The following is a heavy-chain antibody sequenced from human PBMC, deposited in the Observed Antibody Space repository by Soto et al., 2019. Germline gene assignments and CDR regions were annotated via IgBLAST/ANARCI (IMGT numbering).Heavy chain of an antibody. D-gene: IGHD3-22*01. V-gene: IGHV4-59*08. J-gene: IGHJ4*02. CDR1: GGSISSYY. CDR3: ASIFGDYYDSSGYYYFDY. CDR2: IYYSGST. Sequence: SETLSLTCTVSGGSISSYYWSWIRQPPGKGLEWIGYIYYSGSTNYNPSLKSRVTISVDTSKNQFSLKLSSVTAADTAVYYCASIFGDYYDSSGYYYFDYWGQGTLVTVSS.